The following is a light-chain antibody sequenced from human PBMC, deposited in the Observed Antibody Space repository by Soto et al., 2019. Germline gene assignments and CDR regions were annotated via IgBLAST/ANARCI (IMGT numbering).Light chain of an antibody. V-gene: IGKV3-15*01. J-gene: IGKJ2*03. CDR3: VQYINWYS. CDR2: GAS. CDR1: QTVKSN. Sequence: EIVMTQSPATLSVSPGERVTLSCRASQTVKSNLAWFQQKPGQAPKVLIYGASTTATGVPARFSGSGSGTEFTLTISSLQSEDSAVYYCVQYINWYSFGQGTKLEIK.